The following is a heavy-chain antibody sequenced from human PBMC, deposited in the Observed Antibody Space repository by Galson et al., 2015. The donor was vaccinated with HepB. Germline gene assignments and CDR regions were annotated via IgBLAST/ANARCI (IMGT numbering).Heavy chain of an antibody. J-gene: IGHJ4*02. CDR1: GFTFSSYG. CDR2: IRYDGSNK. CDR3: AKDRANYGDYDWFSALGRR. Sequence: SLRLSCAASGFTFSSYGMHWVRQAPGKGLEWVAFIRYDGSNKYYADSVKGRFTISRDNSKNTLYLQMNSLRAEDTAVYYCAKDRANYGDYDWFSALGRRWGQGTLVTVSS. D-gene: IGHD4-17*01. V-gene: IGHV3-30*02.